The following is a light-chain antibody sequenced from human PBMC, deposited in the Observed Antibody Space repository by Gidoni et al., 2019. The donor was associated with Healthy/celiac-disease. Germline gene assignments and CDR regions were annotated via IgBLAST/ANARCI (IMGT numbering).Light chain of an antibody. CDR3: QQYNNWLGT. V-gene: IGKV3-15*01. J-gene: IGKJ1*01. Sequence: EIVMTQSPATLSVSPGERATLSCRASQSVSSNLAWYQQKPGQAPRLLIYGASTRATGIPARFSGSGSGTEFTLTISSLQSEDFAVSSCQQYNNWLGTFGQGTKVEIK. CDR1: QSVSSN. CDR2: GAS.